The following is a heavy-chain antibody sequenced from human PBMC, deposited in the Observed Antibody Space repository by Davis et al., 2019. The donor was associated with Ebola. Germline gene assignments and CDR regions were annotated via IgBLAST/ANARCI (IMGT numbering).Heavy chain of an antibody. CDR3: ARGVGVLVLMVYAIDY. J-gene: IGHJ4*02. CDR2: IYHSESS. Sequence: GSLRLSCTVSGGSISSSYWSWIRQPPGKGLEWIGYIYHSESSNYNPSLKSRVTISVDTSKNQFSLKLSSVTADDTAVYYCARGVGVLVLMVYAIDYWGQGTLVTVSS. V-gene: IGHV4-59*01. D-gene: IGHD2-8*01. CDR1: GGSISSSY.